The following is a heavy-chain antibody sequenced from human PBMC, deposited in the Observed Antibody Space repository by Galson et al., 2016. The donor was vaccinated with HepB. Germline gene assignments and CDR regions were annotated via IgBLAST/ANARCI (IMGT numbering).Heavy chain of an antibody. CDR1: GYSINSGYY. CDR3: ARGRVKGANCYLDF. J-gene: IGHJ4*02. Sequence: SETLSLTCSVSGYSINSGYYWGWIRQPPGKGLEWIGSMLYSGYTYFNPPLKSRVTISVDTSKNELSLRVTSMTAADTAVYFCARGRVKGANCYLDFWGQGILVTVSS. V-gene: IGHV4-38-2*02. CDR2: MLYSGYT. D-gene: IGHD4/OR15-4a*01.